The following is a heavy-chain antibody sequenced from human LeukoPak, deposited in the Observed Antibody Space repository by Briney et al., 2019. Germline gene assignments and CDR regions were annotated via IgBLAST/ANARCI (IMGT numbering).Heavy chain of an antibody. CDR2: ISGRSGST. CDR1: GFTFSNYA. V-gene: IGHV3-23*01. CDR3: AKWGDYDVLAGYYVSDF. J-gene: IGHJ4*02. Sequence: GASLRLSCAASGFTFSNYAMYWVRQAPGKGLEWVSAISGRSGSTYYADSVKGRFTISRDSSKNTLYLQMNSLRADDTAVYYCAKWGDYDVLAGYYVSDFWGQGTLVTVSS. D-gene: IGHD3-9*01.